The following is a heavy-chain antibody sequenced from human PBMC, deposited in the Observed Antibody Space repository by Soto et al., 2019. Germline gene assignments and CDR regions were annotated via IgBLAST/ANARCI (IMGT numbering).Heavy chain of an antibody. CDR1: GFTVSSYS. CDR2: ISSSSSYI. D-gene: IGHD4-17*01. J-gene: IGHJ6*03. CDR3: AREGADYGEPETYYYYYMDV. Sequence: EMQLVESGGGLVKRGGSLRLSCAASGFTVSSYSMNWVRQAPGKGLEWVSSISSSSSYIYYADSVKGRFTISRDNAKNSLYLQMNSLRAEDTAVYYCAREGADYGEPETYYYYYMDVWGKGTTVTVSS. V-gene: IGHV3-21*01.